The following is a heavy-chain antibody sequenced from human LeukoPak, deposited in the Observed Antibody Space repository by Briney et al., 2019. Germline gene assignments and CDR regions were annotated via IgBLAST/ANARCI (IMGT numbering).Heavy chain of an antibody. D-gene: IGHD6-6*01. Sequence: SETLSLTCTVSDDSINNNFWNWIRQPPGKRLEWIGYIYYSGNTNSNPSLKSRVTISLDTSKNQFSLKLSSVTAADTAVYYCARAREFSSSSGRAYYFDYWGQGTLVTVSS. CDR3: ARAREFSSSSGRAYYFDY. CDR1: DDSINNNF. V-gene: IGHV4-59*01. J-gene: IGHJ4*02. CDR2: IYYSGNT.